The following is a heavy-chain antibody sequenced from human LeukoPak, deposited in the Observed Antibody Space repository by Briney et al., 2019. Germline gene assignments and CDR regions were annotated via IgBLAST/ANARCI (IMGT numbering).Heavy chain of an antibody. D-gene: IGHD3-10*01. CDR3: ARDYLSGGMDV. V-gene: IGHV1-18*01. CDR1: GYSFTSYG. J-gene: IGHJ6*02. CDR2: ISPYNGST. Sequence: EASVKVSCKASGYSFTSYGFSWVRQAPGQGLEWMGWISPYNGSTNYAQKLQGRVTMTTDTSTSTAYMELRSLRSDDTAVYYCARDYLSGGMDVWGQGTTVTVSS.